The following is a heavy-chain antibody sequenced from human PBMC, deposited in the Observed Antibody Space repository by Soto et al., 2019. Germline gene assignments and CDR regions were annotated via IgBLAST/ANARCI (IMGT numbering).Heavy chain of an antibody. CDR2: IYSGGST. CDR1: GFIVSRNY. V-gene: IGHV3-66*01. Sequence: PVGSLRLSCAVSGFIVSRNYMSWVRQAPGKGLEWVSIIYSGGSTYYADSVKGRFTISRDNSKNTLYLQMNSLRAEDTAVYYCARAHQHYYDSSGYSPLDYWGQGTLVTVSS. J-gene: IGHJ4*02. D-gene: IGHD3-22*01. CDR3: ARAHQHYYDSSGYSPLDY.